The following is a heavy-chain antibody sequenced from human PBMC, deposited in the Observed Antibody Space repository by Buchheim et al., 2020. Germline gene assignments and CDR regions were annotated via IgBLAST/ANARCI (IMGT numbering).Heavy chain of an antibody. V-gene: IGHV4-30-4*01. D-gene: IGHD6-13*01. Sequence: QVQLQESGPGLVKPSQTLSLTCTVSGGSISSGVYYWSWIRQPPGKGLEWIGYIYYSGSTYYNPSLKSRVSISVETSKNQFSLKLSSVTAADTAVYYCARVEAGRGIAAAGDNWFDPWGQGTL. CDR3: ARVEAGRGIAAAGDNWFDP. CDR2: IYYSGST. J-gene: IGHJ5*02. CDR1: GGSISSGVYY.